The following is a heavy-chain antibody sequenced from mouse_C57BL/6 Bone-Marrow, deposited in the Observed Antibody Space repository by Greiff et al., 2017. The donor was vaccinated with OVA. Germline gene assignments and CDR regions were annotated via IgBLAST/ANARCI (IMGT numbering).Heavy chain of an antibody. J-gene: IGHJ1*03. CDR3: APLDYGGGYWYFDV. D-gene: IGHD2-4*01. CDR1: GYTFTDYY. Sequence: EVQLQQSGPVLVKPGASVKMSCKASGYTFTDYYMNWVKQSHGKSLEWIGVINPYNGGTSYNQKFKGKATLTVDKSSSTAYMELNSLTSEDSAVYYCAPLDYGGGYWYFDVWGTGTTVTVSS. V-gene: IGHV1-19*01. CDR2: INPYNGGT.